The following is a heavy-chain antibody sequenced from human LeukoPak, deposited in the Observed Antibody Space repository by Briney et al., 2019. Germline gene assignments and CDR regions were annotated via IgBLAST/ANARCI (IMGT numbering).Heavy chain of an antibody. CDR3: ARVSRDGYYLFDY. CDR1: GYIIATYY. J-gene: IGHJ4*02. Sequence: ASVKVSYKASGYIIATYYIDWVRQAPGQGLEWMGRINPSGGSTNCARQFQDRVTMTSDTSTTTVYMELSSLRSEDTAVYLCARVSRDGYYLFDYWGQGTLVTVSS. V-gene: IGHV1-46*01. D-gene: IGHD5-24*01. CDR2: INPSGGST.